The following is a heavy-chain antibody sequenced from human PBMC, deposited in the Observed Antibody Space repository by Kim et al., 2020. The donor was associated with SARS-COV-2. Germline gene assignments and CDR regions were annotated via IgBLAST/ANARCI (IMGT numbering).Heavy chain of an antibody. J-gene: IGHJ4*02. CDR1: GFTFTSSA. CDR3: AADYSGITYYYDSSGYPNFYY. V-gene: IGHV1-58*01. Sequence: SVKVSCKASGFTFTSSAVQWVRQARGQRLEWIGWIVVGSGNTNYAQKFQERVTITRDMSTSTAYMELSSLRSEDTAVYYCAADYSGITYYYDSSGYPNFYYWGQGTLVTVSS. D-gene: IGHD3-22*01. CDR2: IVVGSGNT.